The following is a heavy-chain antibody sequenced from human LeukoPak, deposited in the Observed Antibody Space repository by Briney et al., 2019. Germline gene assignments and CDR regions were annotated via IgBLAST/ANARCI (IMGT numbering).Heavy chain of an antibody. D-gene: IGHD3-10*01. J-gene: IGHJ6*03. CDR1: GFSFSSYW. V-gene: IGHV3-7*01. CDR3: ARLSAYYYGSYFYYYMDV. CDR2: IKQDESER. Sequence: AGGSLRLSCEASGFSFSSYWMTWVRQPPGKGPEWVANIKQDESERYSVDSVKGRFIIPRDNAKNSVYLHMNSLRAEDTALYYCARLSAYYYGSYFYYYMDVWGKGTTVTVSS.